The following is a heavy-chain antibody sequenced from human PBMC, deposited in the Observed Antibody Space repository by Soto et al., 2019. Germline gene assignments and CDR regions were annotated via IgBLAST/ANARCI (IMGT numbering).Heavy chain of an antibody. CDR1: GYSFTSYW. D-gene: IGHD5-18*01. CDR3: ARHREEDSPFARYYYYYYGMDV. Sequence: LGESLKISCKGSGYSFTSYWISWVRQMPGKGLEWMGRIDPSDSYTNYSPSFQGHVTISADKSISTAYLQWSSLKASDTAMYYYARHREEDSPFARYYYYYYGMDVWGQGTTVTVSS. J-gene: IGHJ6*02. V-gene: IGHV5-10-1*01. CDR2: IDPSDSYT.